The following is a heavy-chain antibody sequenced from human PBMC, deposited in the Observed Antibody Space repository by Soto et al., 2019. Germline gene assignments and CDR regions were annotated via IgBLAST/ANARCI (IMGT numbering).Heavy chain of an antibody. V-gene: IGHV1-18*01. CDR1: GYTFTSYG. CDR3: ARSWVTGQGGMDV. CDR2: INGYTGNT. J-gene: IGHJ6*02. D-gene: IGHD3-16*01. Sequence: QVQLVQSGAEVKKPGASVKVSCKTSGYTFTSYGLSWVRQAPGQGLEWMGWINGYTGNTNSAQKFQGRVTMTTDTSTNTAYLDLWTLISDDTAVYYWARSWVTGQGGMDVWGQGTTVTVSS.